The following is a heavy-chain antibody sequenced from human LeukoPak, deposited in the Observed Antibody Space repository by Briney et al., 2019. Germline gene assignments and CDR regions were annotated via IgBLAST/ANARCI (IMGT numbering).Heavy chain of an antibody. Sequence: PGGSLRLSCAASGFTFSSYEMNWVRQAPGKGLEWVSYIGSSATAIYYADSVKGRFTISRDSAKNSLYLQMNSLRGEDTAVYYCARGYRYGLDAWGQGTLVTVSS. D-gene: IGHD5-18*01. J-gene: IGHJ5*02. V-gene: IGHV3-48*03. CDR1: GFTFSSYE. CDR3: ARGYRYGLDA. CDR2: IGSSATAI.